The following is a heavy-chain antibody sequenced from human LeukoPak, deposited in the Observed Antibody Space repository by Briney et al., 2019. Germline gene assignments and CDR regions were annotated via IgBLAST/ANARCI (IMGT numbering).Heavy chain of an antibody. D-gene: IGHD6-13*01. V-gene: IGHV1-2*02. CDR3: AGEMIAAAGGSYYYYYGMDV. J-gene: IGHJ6*02. CDR2: INPNSGGT. Sequence: ASVKVSCKASGYTFTGYYMHWVRQAPGQGLEWMGWINPNSGGTNYAQKFQGRVTMTRDTSISTAYMELSRLRSDDTAVYYCAGEMIAAAGGSYYYYYGMDVWGQGTTVTVSS. CDR1: GYTFTGYY.